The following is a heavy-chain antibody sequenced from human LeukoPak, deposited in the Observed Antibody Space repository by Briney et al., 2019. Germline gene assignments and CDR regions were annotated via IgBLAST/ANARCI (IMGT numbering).Heavy chain of an antibody. V-gene: IGHV1-24*01. Sequence: GASVEVSCKVSGYTLTELSMHWVRQAPGKGLEWMGGFDPEDGETIYAQKFQGRVTMTEDTSTDTAYMELSSLRSEDTAVYYCATDSDCSGGSCYSSPFDYWGQGTLVTVSS. CDR3: ATDSDCSGGSCYSSPFDY. D-gene: IGHD2-15*01. J-gene: IGHJ4*02. CDR2: FDPEDGET. CDR1: GYTLTELS.